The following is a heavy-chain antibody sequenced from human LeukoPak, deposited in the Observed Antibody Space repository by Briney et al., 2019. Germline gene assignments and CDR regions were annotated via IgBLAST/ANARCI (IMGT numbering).Heavy chain of an antibody. V-gene: IGHV3-48*04. CDR2: ISSSSSTI. CDR3: ARVRTSYYDSSGPLGY. Sequence: GGSLRLSCAASGFTFSSYSMNWVRQAPGKGLEWVSYISSSSSTIYYADSVKGRFTISRDNAKNSLYLQMNSLRAEDTAVYYCARVRTSYYDSSGPLGYWGQGTLVTVSS. D-gene: IGHD3-22*01. J-gene: IGHJ4*02. CDR1: GFTFSSYS.